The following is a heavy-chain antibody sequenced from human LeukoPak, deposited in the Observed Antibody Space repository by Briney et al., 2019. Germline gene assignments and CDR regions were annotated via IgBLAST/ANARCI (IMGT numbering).Heavy chain of an antibody. V-gene: IGHV3-53*04. J-gene: IGHJ4*02. CDR2: IYSGGST. D-gene: IGHD3-22*01. CDR1: GFTFSSYA. CDR3: ATRNYYDSSGYYGRDY. Sequence: GGSLRLSCAASGFTFSSYAMSWVRQAPGKGLEWVSVIYSGGSTYYADSVKGRFTISRHNSKNTLYLQMNSLRAEDTAVYYCATRNYYDSSGYYGRDYWGQGTLVTVSS.